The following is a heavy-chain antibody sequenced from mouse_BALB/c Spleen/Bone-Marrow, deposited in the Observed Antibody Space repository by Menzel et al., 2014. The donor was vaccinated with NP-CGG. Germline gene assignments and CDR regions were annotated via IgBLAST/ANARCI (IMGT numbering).Heavy chain of an antibody. V-gene: IGHV10-1*02. CDR2: IRSKSNNYAT. CDR1: GFTFNTYA. CDR3: VRPHYYGSSYRYAMDY. J-gene: IGHJ4*01. Sequence: EVKLMESGGGLVQPKGSLKLSCAASGFTFNTYAMNWVRQAPGKGLEWVARIRSKSNNYATYYADSVKDRFTISRDDSQSMLYLQMNNLKTEDTAMYYCVRPHYYGSSYRYAMDYWGQGTSVTVSS. D-gene: IGHD1-1*01.